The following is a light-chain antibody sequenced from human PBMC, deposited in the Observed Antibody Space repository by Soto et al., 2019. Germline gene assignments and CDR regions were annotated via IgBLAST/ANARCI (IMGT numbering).Light chain of an antibody. J-gene: IGKJ1*01. V-gene: IGKV1-5*03. CDR1: QSINIW. CDR3: QQYNVYWT. CDR2: KAS. Sequence: DSQRTQSPSTLSASVGDRVTITCRASQSINIWLAWYQQKPGRAPKLLIYKASTLESGVPSRFSGSGSGTEFTLTISSLQPDDFATYYCQQYNVYWTFGQGTKVDIK.